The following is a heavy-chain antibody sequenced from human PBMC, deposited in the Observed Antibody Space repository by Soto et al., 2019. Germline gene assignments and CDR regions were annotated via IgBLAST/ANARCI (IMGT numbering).Heavy chain of an antibody. CDR2: ISYSGST. Sequence: QVHLQESGPGLVKPSETLSLTCSVSGASVSSYYWSWIRQSPGKGLEWIGYISYSGSTHYNPSLNSRVTISSDTSREQFSLRLTSVTAGDTAVYYCARHSTSYDLTFDYWGQGSLVTVSS. CDR1: GASVSSYY. D-gene: IGHD3-3*01. V-gene: IGHV4-59*08. CDR3: ARHSTSYDLTFDY. J-gene: IGHJ4*02.